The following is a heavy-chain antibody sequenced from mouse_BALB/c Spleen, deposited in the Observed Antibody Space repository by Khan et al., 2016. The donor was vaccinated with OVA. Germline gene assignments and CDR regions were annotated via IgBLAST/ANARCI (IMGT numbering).Heavy chain of an antibody. Sequence: VQLQESGPGLVAPSQSLSITCTVSGFSLTSYGVHWVRQPPGKGLEWLGIIWAGGSTPSNSALMSRLSLRKDNSKSQVFLKMNSRQTDDTAMYYCARNTTATPYWGQGTLVTVSA. V-gene: IGHV2-9*02. D-gene: IGHD1-2*01. CDR1: GFSLTSYG. J-gene: IGHJ3*01. CDR3: ARNTTATPY. CDR2: IWAGGST.